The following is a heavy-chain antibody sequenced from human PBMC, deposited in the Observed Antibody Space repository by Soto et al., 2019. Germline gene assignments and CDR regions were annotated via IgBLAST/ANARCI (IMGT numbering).Heavy chain of an antibody. CDR1: GGTFSSYV. CDR3: ARDRGLRYYDFWSGFLFYGMDV. Sequence: QVQLVQSGAEVKKPGSSVKVSCKASGGTFSSYVISWVRQAPGQGLEWMGGITPIFGTPRYAQNFQGRVTITADESTSTAYMERSSLRSEDTAVYYCARDRGLRYYDFWSGFLFYGMDVWGQGTTVTVSS. V-gene: IGHV1-69*01. CDR2: ITPIFGTP. J-gene: IGHJ6*02. D-gene: IGHD3-3*01.